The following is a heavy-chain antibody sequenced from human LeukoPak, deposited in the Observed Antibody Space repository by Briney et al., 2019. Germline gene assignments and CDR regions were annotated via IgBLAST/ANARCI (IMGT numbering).Heavy chain of an antibody. CDR2: IYYDGTT. CDR3: ARGGASSKFFDA. J-gene: IGHJ4*02. Sequence: SETLSLTCSVSGVSISNYYWSWIRQPPGKGLEWIAFIYYDGTTNYNPSLESRATISVDTSKNQYSLNLISVTPADTAVYYCARGGASSKFFDAWGQGILVTVSS. CDR1: GVSISNYY. D-gene: IGHD6-6*01. V-gene: IGHV4-59*01.